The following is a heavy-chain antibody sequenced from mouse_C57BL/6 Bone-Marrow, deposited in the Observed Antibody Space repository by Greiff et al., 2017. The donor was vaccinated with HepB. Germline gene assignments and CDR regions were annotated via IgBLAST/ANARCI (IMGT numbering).Heavy chain of an antibody. V-gene: IGHV3-1*01. J-gene: IGHJ3*01. D-gene: IGHD2-4*01. CDR3: ARAYDSWFAY. CDR1: GYSITSGYD. CDR2: ISYSGST. Sequence: EVHLVESGPGMVKPSQSLSLTCTVTGYSITSGYDWHWIRHFPGNKLEWMGYISYSGSTNYNPSLKSRISITHDTSKNHFFLKLNSVTTEDTATYYCARAYDSWFAYWGQGTLVTVSA.